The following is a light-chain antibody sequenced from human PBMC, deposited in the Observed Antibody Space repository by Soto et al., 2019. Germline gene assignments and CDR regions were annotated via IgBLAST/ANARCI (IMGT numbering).Light chain of an antibody. CDR1: SSNIGAGYD. V-gene: IGLV1-40*01. J-gene: IGLJ2*01. CDR3: QSYDSRLSGSV. CDR2: GNS. Sequence: QLVLTQPPSVSGAPGQRVTISCTGSSSNIGAGYDVHWYKQLPGTAPKLLIYGNSNRPSGVPDRFSGSKSGTAASLAITGLQAEDEADYYCQSYDSRLSGSVFGGGTKLTVL.